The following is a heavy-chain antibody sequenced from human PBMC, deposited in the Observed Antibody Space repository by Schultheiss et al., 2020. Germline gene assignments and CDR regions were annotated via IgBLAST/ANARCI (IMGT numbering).Heavy chain of an antibody. J-gene: IGHJ4*02. Sequence: ASVKVSCKASGGTFSSYAISWVRQAPGQGLEWMGWINPNSGGTNYAQKFQGRVTMTRDTSISTAYMELSRLRSDDTAVYYCAFTPRREQWLGGLGTFDYWGQGTLVTVSS. V-gene: IGHV1-2*02. CDR1: GGTFSSYA. CDR2: INPNSGGT. D-gene: IGHD6-19*01. CDR3: AFTPRREQWLGGLGTFDY.